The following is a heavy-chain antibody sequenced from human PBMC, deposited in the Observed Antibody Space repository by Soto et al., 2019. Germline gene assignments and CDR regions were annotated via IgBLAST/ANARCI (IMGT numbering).Heavy chain of an antibody. CDR2: IIPIFGTA. CDR3: ASEGGKAVAHDY. CDR1: GGTISSYA. J-gene: IGHJ4*02. V-gene: IGHV1-69*12. D-gene: IGHD1-26*01. Sequence: QVQPVQSGAEVKKPGSTVKVSCKASGGTISSYAISWVRQAPGQGLEWMGGIIPIFGTANYAQKFQGRVTITADESTSTAYMELSSLRSEDTAVYYCASEGGKAVAHDYWGQGTLVTVSS.